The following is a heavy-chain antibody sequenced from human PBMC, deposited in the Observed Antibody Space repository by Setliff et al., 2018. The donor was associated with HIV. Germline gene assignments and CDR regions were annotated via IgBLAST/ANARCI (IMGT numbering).Heavy chain of an antibody. D-gene: IGHD3-22*01. CDR1: GYTFTNYY. CDR3: ATARRDYYDRGRRSHYYIDV. J-gene: IGHJ6*03. V-gene: IGHV1-2*02. Sequence: ASVKVSCKASGYTFTNYYIHWVRQAPGQGLEWMGWISAYIGDTKSAQTFQGRVAMTWDTSISTAYMVLSNLKSEDTAVYYCATARRDYYDRGRRSHYYIDVWGKGTTVTVSS. CDR2: ISAYIGDT.